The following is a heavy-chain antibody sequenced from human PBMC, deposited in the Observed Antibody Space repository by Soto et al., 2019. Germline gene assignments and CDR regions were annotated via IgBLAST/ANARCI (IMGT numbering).Heavy chain of an antibody. V-gene: IGHV3-33*01. J-gene: IGHJ6*02. D-gene: IGHD2-15*01. CDR2: IWYDGSNK. CDR3: ARDGGYCSGCDYYYGIDV. CDR1: GFTFSSYG. Sequence: QVQLVESGGGVVQPGRSLRLSCAASGFTFSSYGMHWVRQAPGKGLEWVAVIWYDGSNKYYADSVKGRFTISRDNSKNTLYLQMDSLRAEDTAVYYCARDGGYCSGCDYYYGIDVWGQGTTVTVSS.